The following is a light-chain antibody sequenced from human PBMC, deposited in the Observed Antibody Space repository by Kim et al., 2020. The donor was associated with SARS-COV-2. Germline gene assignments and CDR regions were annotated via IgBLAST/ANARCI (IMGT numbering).Light chain of an antibody. CDR1: QSIGSF. Sequence: ETVLTQSPATLSLSPGERATLSCRASQSIGSFLAWFQQKPGQAPRLLIYDASNRATGIPARFSGSGSGTDFTLTISSLEPEDFAVYYCQQRSDWPRTFGQGTKVDIK. CDR2: DAS. J-gene: IGKJ1*01. V-gene: IGKV3-11*01. CDR3: QQRSDWPRT.